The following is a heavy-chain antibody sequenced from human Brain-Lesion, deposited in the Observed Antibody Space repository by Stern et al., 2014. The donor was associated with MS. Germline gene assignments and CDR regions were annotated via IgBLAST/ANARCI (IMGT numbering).Heavy chain of an antibody. CDR3: ARHDSVPRPSQLYSARDRGPGYFDY. CDR1: GGSISSSTYY. CDR2: IYYSGFT. Sequence: VQLVQSGPGLVKPSETLSLTCTVSGGSISSSTYYWAWIRQPPGKGLEWIGNIYYSGFTYYNPSLKSRVTLSVDMSKNQFSLKLSSVTPADTAIYYCARHDSVPRPSQLYSARDRGPGYFDYWGQGTLVTVSS. J-gene: IGHJ4*02. V-gene: IGHV4-39*01. D-gene: IGHD1-26*01.